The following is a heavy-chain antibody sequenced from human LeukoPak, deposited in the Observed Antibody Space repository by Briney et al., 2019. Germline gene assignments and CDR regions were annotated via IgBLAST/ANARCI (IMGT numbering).Heavy chain of an antibody. CDR3: ARDRIAARPRGAFDI. J-gene: IGHJ3*02. CDR2: ISSSSSYI. D-gene: IGHD6-6*01. CDR1: GFTFSDYY. V-gene: IGHV3-21*05. Sequence: GGSLRLSCAASGFTFSDYYMNWVRQAPGKGLEWVSYISSSSSYIYYADSVKGRFTISRDNAKNSLYLQMNSLRAEDTAVYYCARDRIAARPRGAFDIWGQGTMVTVSS.